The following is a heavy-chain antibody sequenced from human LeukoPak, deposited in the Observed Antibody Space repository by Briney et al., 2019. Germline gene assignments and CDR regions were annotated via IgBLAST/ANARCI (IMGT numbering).Heavy chain of an antibody. J-gene: IGHJ1*01. D-gene: IGHD3-22*01. V-gene: IGHV3-30*03. CDR1: GFTFSSYS. CDR2: VSYDGTNK. Sequence: GGSLRLSCAASGFTFSSYSMNWVRQAPGKGLGWVAVVSYDGTNKYSADSVKGRFTISRDNSKNTVYLQMNSLRPEDTAVYYRARDSGTNGYYFEYFHHWGQGTLVTVSS. CDR3: ARDSGTNGYYFEYFHH.